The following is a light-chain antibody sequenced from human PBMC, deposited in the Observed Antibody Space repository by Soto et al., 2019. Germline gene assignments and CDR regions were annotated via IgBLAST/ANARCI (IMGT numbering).Light chain of an antibody. CDR2: GNS. CDR3: QSYDSSRSGGV. CDR1: SSNIGAGYD. J-gene: IGLJ3*02. V-gene: IGLV1-40*01. Sequence: QSVLTQPPSVSGAPGQRVTISCTGSSSNIGAGYDVHWYQQLPGTAPKLLIYGNSNRPSGVPDRFSGSKSGTSASLAITGLQAEDEADYYCQSYDSSRSGGVFGGGTKVT.